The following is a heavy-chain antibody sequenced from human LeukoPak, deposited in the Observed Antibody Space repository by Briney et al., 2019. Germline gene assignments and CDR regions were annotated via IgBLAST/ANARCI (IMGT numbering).Heavy chain of an antibody. CDR1: GYTFTSYG. Sequence: ASVKVSCKASGYTFTSYGISWVRQAPGQGLEWIGWISAYNGNTNYAQRLQGRVTMTTDTSTSTAYMELRSLRSDDTAVYYCAREIYSSSWYGIDYWGQGTLVTVSS. CDR3: AREIYSSSWYGIDY. V-gene: IGHV1-18*01. CDR2: ISAYNGNT. D-gene: IGHD6-13*01. J-gene: IGHJ4*02.